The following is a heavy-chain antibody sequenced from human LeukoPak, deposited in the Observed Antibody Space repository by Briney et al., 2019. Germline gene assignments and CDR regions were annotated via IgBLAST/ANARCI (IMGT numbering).Heavy chain of an antibody. CDR1: GFSFTNFA. D-gene: IGHD3-3*02. Sequence: GSLRLSCEASGFSFTNFAMAWVRQAPGRGVEWVAGISGIGDNTFYTDSVKGRFTVSRDNSRNTLFLLMTTLRAEDSALYYCAKEARSSLAFRRFDLWGQGTLVTVSS. CDR3: AKEARSSLAFRRFDL. J-gene: IGHJ4*02. CDR2: ISGIGDNT. V-gene: IGHV3-23*01.